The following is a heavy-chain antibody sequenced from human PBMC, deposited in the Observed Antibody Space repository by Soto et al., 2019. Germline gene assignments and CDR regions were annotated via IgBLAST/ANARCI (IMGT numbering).Heavy chain of an antibody. CDR1: GGSISGHY. V-gene: IGHV4-59*11. CDR3: ARDGTGDLSSYNWFDP. D-gene: IGHD7-27*01. Sequence: QVQLQESGPRLVKPSETLSLTCTVSGGSISGHYWSWIRQPPGRRLEWIGFIYYSGGTNYNPSLRSRVTISIDTSKNQFSLTLDSVTAADTAIYYCARDGTGDLSSYNWFDPWGQGTLVTVSS. CDR2: IYYSGGT. J-gene: IGHJ5*02.